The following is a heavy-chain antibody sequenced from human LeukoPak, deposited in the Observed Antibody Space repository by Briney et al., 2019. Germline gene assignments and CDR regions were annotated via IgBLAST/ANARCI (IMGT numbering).Heavy chain of an antibody. CDR2: ISSSSSYI. J-gene: IGHJ4*02. V-gene: IGHV3-21*01. CDR3: ARPYYDSSGYPLLDY. CDR1: GFTFSSYS. D-gene: IGHD3-22*01. Sequence: GGSLRLSCAASGFTFSSYSMNWVRQAPGKGLEWVSSISSSSSYIYYADSVKGRFTISRDNAKNSLYLQMNSLRAEDTAVYCCARPYYDSSGYPLLDYWGQGTLVTVSS.